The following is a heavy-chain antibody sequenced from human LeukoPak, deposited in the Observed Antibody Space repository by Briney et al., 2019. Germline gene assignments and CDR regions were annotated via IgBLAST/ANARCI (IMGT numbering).Heavy chain of an antibody. CDR1: GFTFGNAW. J-gene: IGHJ4*02. D-gene: IGHD3-22*01. V-gene: IGHV3-15*01. CDR3: TTVTHDSSGYYPTYYFDY. CDR2: IKSKTDGGTT. Sequence: GGSLRLSCAASGFTFGNAWMSWVRQAPGKGLEWVGRIKSKTDGGTTNYAAPVKGRFTISRDDSKNTLYLQMNSLKTEDTAVYYCTTVTHDSSGYYPTYYFDYWGQGTLVTVSS.